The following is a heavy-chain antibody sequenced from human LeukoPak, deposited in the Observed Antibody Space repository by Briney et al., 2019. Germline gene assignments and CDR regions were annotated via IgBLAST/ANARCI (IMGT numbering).Heavy chain of an antibody. CDR3: ARRHDNTGYFVY. Sequence: GVSLQISCKGSGSGFSTYWIGWVRQMRGEGLEWMGTIYPGQSDTRYSPSFQGQVTISADKSISTAYLRWSSLKASDTAMYYCARRHDNTGYFVYWGQGTLVTVSS. D-gene: IGHD3-22*01. CDR2: IYPGQSDT. CDR1: GSGFSTYW. V-gene: IGHV5-51*01. J-gene: IGHJ4*02.